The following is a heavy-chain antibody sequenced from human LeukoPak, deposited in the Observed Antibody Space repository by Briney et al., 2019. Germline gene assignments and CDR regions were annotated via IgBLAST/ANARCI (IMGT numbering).Heavy chain of an antibody. Sequence: GGSLRLSCAASGFTFSSSAMSWVRQVPGKGLEWVSGISASGGSTSYADSVRGRFTISRDNSKNTLYLQMNSLRAEDTAVYYCAKDKRNIGSGTLHDYWGQGTLVTVSS. V-gene: IGHV3-23*01. J-gene: IGHJ4*02. CDR2: ISASGGST. D-gene: IGHD6-19*01. CDR3: AKDKRNIGSGTLHDY. CDR1: GFTFSSSA.